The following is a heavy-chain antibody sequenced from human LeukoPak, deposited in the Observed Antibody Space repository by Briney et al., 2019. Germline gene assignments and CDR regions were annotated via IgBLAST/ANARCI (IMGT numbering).Heavy chain of an antibody. CDR2: IYHSGST. Sequence: PSETLSLTCTVSGYSISSGYYWGWIRQPPGKGLEWIGSIYHSGSTYYNPSLKSRVTISVDTSKNQFSLKLSSVTAAGTAVYYCASDILTVQPDYYGMDVWGQGTTVTVSS. D-gene: IGHD3-9*01. J-gene: IGHJ6*02. V-gene: IGHV4-38-2*02. CDR3: ASDILTVQPDYYGMDV. CDR1: GYSISSGYY.